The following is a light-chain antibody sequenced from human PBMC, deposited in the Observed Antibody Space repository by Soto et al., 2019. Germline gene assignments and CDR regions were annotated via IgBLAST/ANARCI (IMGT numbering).Light chain of an antibody. CDR3: CSYAGSRTFV. Sequence: QSVLTQPPSASGSPGQSVTISCTGTSSDVGGYNYVSWYQQHPGKAPRLIIYEGTKRPSGISDRFSGSKSDNTASLTISGLRAEDEAHYHCCSYAGSRTFVFGGGTKLTVL. V-gene: IGLV2-23*01. CDR1: SSDVGGYNY. J-gene: IGLJ3*02. CDR2: EGT.